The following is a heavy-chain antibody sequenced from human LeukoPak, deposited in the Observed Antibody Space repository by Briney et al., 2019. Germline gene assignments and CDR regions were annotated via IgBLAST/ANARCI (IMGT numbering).Heavy chain of an antibody. CDR1: GYTFTSYA. CDR3: ARVGGQWLVRLSFFDY. V-gene: IGHV1-3*01. CDR2: INAGNGNT. D-gene: IGHD6-19*01. J-gene: IGHJ4*02. Sequence: GASVKVSCKASGYTFTSYAMHWVRQAPGQRLEWMGWINAGNGNTKYSQKFQGRVTITRDTSASTAYMELSSLRSEGTAVYYCARVGGQWLVRLSFFDYWGQGTLVTVSS.